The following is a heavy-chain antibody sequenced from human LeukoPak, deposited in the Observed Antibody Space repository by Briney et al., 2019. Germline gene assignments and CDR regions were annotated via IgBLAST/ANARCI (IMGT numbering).Heavy chain of an antibody. CDR2: ISGSGGST. CDR1: GFTFSSYA. V-gene: IGHV3-23*01. D-gene: IGHD3-3*01. CDR3: AKVFKHCSRFLECSDY. J-gene: IGHJ4*02. Sequence: GGSLRLSCAASGFTFSSYAMSWVRQAPGKGLEWVSAISGSGGSTYYADSVKGRFTISRDNSKNTLYLQMNSLRAEDTAVYYCAKVFKHCSRFLECSDYWGQGTLVTVSS.